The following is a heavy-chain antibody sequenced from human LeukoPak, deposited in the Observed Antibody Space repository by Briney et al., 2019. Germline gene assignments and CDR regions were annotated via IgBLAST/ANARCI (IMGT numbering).Heavy chain of an antibody. D-gene: IGHD3-10*01. J-gene: IGHJ4*02. Sequence: PGRSLRHSCAASGITLSSYAMHWVRQAPGKGLEWVSLISSGGTDEYYADSVKGRFTISRDNSKNTLYLQLNSLRGEDTAVYYCARDSTYYYDSGSSGPHYFDNWGQGTLVTVSS. CDR1: GITLSSYA. CDR2: ISSGGTDE. V-gene: IGHV3-30*01. CDR3: ARDSTYYYDSGSSGPHYFDN.